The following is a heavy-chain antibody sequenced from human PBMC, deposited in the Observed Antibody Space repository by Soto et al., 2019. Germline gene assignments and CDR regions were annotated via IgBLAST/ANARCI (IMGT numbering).Heavy chain of an antibody. D-gene: IGHD3-10*01. V-gene: IGHV4-34*01. CDR3: ARGWYYYGSGSYYNRRFDP. CDR1: GGSFTGYY. CDR2: INHSGSP. Sequence: SETLSLTCAFYGGSFTGYYWTWIRQPPGKGLEWIGEINHSGSPNYNPSLKSRVTISVDTSKNQFSLKMTSVTAADTAVYYCARGWYYYGSGSYYNRRFDPWGQGTLVTVSS. J-gene: IGHJ5*02.